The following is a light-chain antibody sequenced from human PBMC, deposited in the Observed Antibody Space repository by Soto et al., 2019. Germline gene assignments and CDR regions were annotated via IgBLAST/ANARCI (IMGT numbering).Light chain of an antibody. CDR3: QQSISAPLT. CDR2: TAS. CDR1: QNIKKY. V-gene: IGKV1-39*01. Sequence: DIQMTQSPSSLSASVGDRVTITCRASQNIKKYLNWYQQQPGKAPKLLIYTASSLQVGFPSRFSGSGSGTDFTLIISSLQPADSATYYWQQSISAPLTFGGGTKVEIK. J-gene: IGKJ4*01.